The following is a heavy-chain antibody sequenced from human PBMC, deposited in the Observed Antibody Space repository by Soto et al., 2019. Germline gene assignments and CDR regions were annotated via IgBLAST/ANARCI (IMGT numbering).Heavy chain of an antibody. J-gene: IGHJ4*02. CDR2: ISGSGGST. D-gene: IGHD6-13*01. CDR1: GFTFSSYA. V-gene: IGHV3-23*01. CDR3: AKDSVQLVTKGLIDY. Sequence: EVQLLESGGGLVQPGGSLRLSCAASGFTFSSYAMSWVRQAPGKGLEWVSAISGSGGSTYYADSVKGRFTISRDNSKNTLDLQMNSLRAEDTAVYYCAKDSVQLVTKGLIDYWGQGTLVTVSS.